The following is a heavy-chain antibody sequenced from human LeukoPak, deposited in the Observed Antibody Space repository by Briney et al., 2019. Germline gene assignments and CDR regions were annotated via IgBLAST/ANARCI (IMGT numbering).Heavy chain of an antibody. CDR2: IYYSGST. Sequence: SETLPLTCTVSGGSISSHYWSWIRQPPGKGLEWIGYIYYSGSTNYNPSLKSRVTISVDTSKNQFSLKLSSVTAADTAVYYCARVLYSSGWPYFDYWGQGTLVTVSS. CDR3: ARVLYSSGWPYFDY. V-gene: IGHV4-59*11. J-gene: IGHJ4*02. D-gene: IGHD6-19*01. CDR1: GGSISSHY.